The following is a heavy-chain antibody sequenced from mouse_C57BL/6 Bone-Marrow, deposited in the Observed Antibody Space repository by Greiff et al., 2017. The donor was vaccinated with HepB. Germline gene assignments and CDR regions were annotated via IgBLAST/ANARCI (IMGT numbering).Heavy chain of an antibody. CDR1: GFTFSSYA. D-gene: IGHD2-3*01. J-gene: IGHJ3*01. V-gene: IGHV5-9-1*02. CDR2: ISSGGDYI. Sequence: EVKLVESGEGLVKPGGSLKLSCAASGFTFSSYAMSWVRQTPEKRLEWVAYISSGGDYIYYADTVKGRFTISRDNARNTLYLQMSSLKSEDTAMYYCTRDSLYDGYFCFAYWGQGTLVTVSA. CDR3: TRDSLYDGYFCFAY.